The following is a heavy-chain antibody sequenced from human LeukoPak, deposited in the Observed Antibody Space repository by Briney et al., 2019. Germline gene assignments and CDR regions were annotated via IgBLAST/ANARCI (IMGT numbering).Heavy chain of an antibody. CDR1: GGSISSYY. CDR3: ARRGATSVLFDY. D-gene: IGHD1-1*01. J-gene: IGHJ4*02. V-gene: IGHV4-59*08. CDR2: IYYTGST. Sequence: SETLSLTCTVSGGSISSYYWSWIRQPPGKGLELIGYIYYTGSTNYNPSLKSRVTISIDTPKNQFSLKLTSVTAADTAVYYCARRGATSVLFDYWGQGTLVTVSS.